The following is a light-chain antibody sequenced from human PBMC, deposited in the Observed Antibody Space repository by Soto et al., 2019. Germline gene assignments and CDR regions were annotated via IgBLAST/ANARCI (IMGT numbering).Light chain of an antibody. CDR1: QSLANNY. CDR2: GAS. CDR3: HQYGSSPYT. J-gene: IGKJ2*01. V-gene: IGKV3-20*01. Sequence: EIVLTQSPGTLSLSPGERAALSCRASQSLANNYLAWYQQTPGQAPRLLIYGASNRATGIPDRFSGSGSGTDFTLTISRLEPVDFAVYYCHQYGSSPYTFGQGAKLEIK.